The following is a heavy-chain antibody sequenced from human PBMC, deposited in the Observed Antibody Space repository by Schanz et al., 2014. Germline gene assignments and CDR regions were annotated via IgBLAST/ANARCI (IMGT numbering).Heavy chain of an antibody. J-gene: IGHJ3*02. CDR2: IVPIAGIT. CDR3: ARGTMPGTFDI. V-gene: IGHV1-46*01. Sequence: QVQLVQSGAEVKKPGASVKVSCKTSGYTFTNFYLHWVRQAPGQGLEWMGRIVPIAGITNYAQRFQGRVTFTADKSTSTAYMELSSLRYEDTALYYCARGTMPGTFDIWGQGTMVTVSS. CDR1: GYTFTNFY. D-gene: IGHD2-2*01.